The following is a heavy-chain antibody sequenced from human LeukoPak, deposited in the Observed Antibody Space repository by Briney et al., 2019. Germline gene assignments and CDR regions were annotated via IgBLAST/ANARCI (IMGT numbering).Heavy chain of an antibody. CDR2: ISFDGSAK. Sequence: GGSLRLSCAASGFTFSNYGMHWVRQAPGKGLEWVSVISFDGSAKYYADSVKGRFTISRDNSKNTLYLQMSSLRAEDTAVYFCARHRGSSLFVDYWGQGTLVTVSS. CDR3: ARHRGSSLFVDY. V-gene: IGHV3-33*08. CDR1: GFTFSNYG. D-gene: IGHD1-26*01. J-gene: IGHJ4*02.